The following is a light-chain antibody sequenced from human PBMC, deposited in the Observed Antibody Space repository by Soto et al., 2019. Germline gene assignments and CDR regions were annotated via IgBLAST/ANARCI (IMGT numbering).Light chain of an antibody. CDR2: DAS. CDR3: QQSYGAPIT. V-gene: IGKV1-39*01. J-gene: IGKJ5*01. Sequence: DIQMTQSPSSLSASVGDRVTITCQASQDISNYLNWYQQKPGKAPKLLIYDASSLQSGVPSRFSGSGSGTDFTLTVSSLQPEDFATYYCQQSYGAPITFGLGTRLEI. CDR1: QDISNY.